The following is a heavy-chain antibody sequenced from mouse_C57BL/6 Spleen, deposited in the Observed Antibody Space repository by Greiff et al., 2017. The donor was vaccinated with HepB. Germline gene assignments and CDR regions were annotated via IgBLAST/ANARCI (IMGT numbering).Heavy chain of an antibody. Sequence: QVQLKQPGAELVKPGASVKLSCKASGYTFTSYWMQWVKQRPGQGLEWIGEIDPSDSYTNYNQKFKGKATLTVDTSSSTAYMQLSSLTSEDSAVYYCALYYSNLFAYWGQGTLVTVSA. CDR1: GYTFTSYW. CDR2: IDPSDSYT. J-gene: IGHJ3*01. D-gene: IGHD2-5*01. CDR3: ALYYSNLFAY. V-gene: IGHV1-50*01.